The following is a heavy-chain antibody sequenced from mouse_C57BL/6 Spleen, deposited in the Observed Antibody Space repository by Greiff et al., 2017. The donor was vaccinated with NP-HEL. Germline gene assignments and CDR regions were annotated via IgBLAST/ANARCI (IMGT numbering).Heavy chain of an antibody. CDR1: GFNIKDDY. Sequence: VQLKESGAELVRPGASVKLSCTASGFNIKDDYMHWVKQRPEQGLEWIGSIDPENGDTEYASKFQGKATITADTSSNTAYLQLSSLTSEDTAVYYCTTYDGTAYWGQGTLVTVSA. V-gene: IGHV14-4*01. CDR3: TTYDGTAY. CDR2: IDPENGDT. D-gene: IGHD2-3*01. J-gene: IGHJ3*01.